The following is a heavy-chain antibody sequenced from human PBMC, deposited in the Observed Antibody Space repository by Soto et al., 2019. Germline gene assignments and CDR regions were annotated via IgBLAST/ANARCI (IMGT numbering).Heavy chain of an antibody. V-gene: IGHV3-11*01. CDR3: VRPYYSSSWFPFDR. CDR2: IDSGDGTT. D-gene: IGHD6-13*01. Sequence: KLGGSLRLSCTDSGFDFGDYYMSWIRQAPGKGLEWVSYIDSGDGTTYYTDSVKGRFTISRDNAKKTVYLQMSSLRVEDTALYYCVRPYYSSSWFPFDRWGQGTLVTVSS. CDR1: GFDFGDYY. J-gene: IGHJ4*02.